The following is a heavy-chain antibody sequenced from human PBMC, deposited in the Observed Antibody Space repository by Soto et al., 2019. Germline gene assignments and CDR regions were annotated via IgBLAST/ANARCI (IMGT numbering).Heavy chain of an antibody. J-gene: IGHJ3*02. D-gene: IGHD2-8*02. CDR3: AKATATGGGAFDI. V-gene: IGHV3-23*01. CDR2: ILVSGST. CDR1: GFICSSYD. Sequence: PRGSLRLSCAASGFICSSYDMSWFRQAPGKGLEWVSTILVSGSTHYEDSVKGRFTISRDGSKNTLYLQMNSLTAGDTAVYYCAKATATGGGAFDICGQGTMVTVSS.